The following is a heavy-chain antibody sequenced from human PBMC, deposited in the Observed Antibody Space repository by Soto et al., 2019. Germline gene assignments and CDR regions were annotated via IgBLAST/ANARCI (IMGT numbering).Heavy chain of an antibody. J-gene: IGHJ4*02. D-gene: IGHD1-1*01. CDR2: MNPNTGNS. Sequence: QVQLVQSGAEVRKPGASVKVSCEASGYTFTSYDIYWVRQATGQGLEWMGWMNPNTGNSAYAQKFQCRGTVTSDTTINAAHMELGILRSEDTAVYYCARRAETNGWNGFGADKYYCYFWGQGTLVTVSA. V-gene: IGHV1-8*01. CDR3: ARRAETNGWNGFGADKYYCYF. CDR1: GYTFTSYD.